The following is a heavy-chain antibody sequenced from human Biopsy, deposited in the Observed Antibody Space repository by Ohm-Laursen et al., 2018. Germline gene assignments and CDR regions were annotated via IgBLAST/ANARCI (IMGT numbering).Heavy chain of an antibody. Sequence: SDTLSLTYTVSGGSISSDYWSWIRQPPGKGLEWIGYISNRGSTNYNPSLRGRVTISVDTSKKQFSLKLTSVTAADTAVFFCARLYRLDDYWNDDPPDAFDVWGQGTMVTVSS. CDR2: ISNRGST. D-gene: IGHD3-3*01. J-gene: IGHJ3*01. CDR3: ARLYRLDDYWNDDPPDAFDV. V-gene: IGHV4-59*07. CDR1: GGSISSDY.